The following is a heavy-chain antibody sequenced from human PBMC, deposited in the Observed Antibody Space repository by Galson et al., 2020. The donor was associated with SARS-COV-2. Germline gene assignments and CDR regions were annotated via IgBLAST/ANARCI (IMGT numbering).Heavy chain of an antibody. J-gene: IGHJ4*02. D-gene: IGHD2-15*01. Sequence: ASVKVSCKASGYTFTTFYITWVRQAPGQGLEWMGNTSPYNSNTNYTEKRQGRVTMTTNTSTSTAYMELRSLTSDDTAVYYCARSLSLGDCSGGSCFFYWGQGTLVTVSS. CDR1: GYTFTTFY. CDR3: ARSLSLGDCSGGSCFFY. CDR2: TSPYNSNT. V-gene: IGHV1-18*01.